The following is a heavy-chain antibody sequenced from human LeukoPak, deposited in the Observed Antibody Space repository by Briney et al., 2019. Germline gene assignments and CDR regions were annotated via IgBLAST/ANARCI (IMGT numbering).Heavy chain of an antibody. CDR3: AGGRYSSSWYDY. CDR1: GFTVSYNY. V-gene: IGHV3-53*01. Sequence: PGGSLRLSCAVSGFTVSYNYMTWVRQAPGKGLEWVSVIYSGGSKYYTDSVKGRFTISRDNSKNTVYLQMNGLRAEDSAVCYCAGGRYSSSWYDYWGQGTLVTVSS. D-gene: IGHD6-13*01. CDR2: IYSGGSK. J-gene: IGHJ4*02.